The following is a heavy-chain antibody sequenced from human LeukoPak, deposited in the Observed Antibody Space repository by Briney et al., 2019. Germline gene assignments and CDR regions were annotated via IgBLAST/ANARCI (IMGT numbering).Heavy chain of an antibody. V-gene: IGHV3-48*01. CDR2: ISSSSGTR. Sequence: GGSLRLSCAASGFTFSSYSMTWVRQAPGKGLEWVSYISSSSGTRYYADSVKGRFTISRDNAKNSLYLQLASLTAEDTAVYYCARGEDYYDSSGYYDAFDSWGQGTMVTVSS. CDR1: GFTFSSYS. CDR3: ARGEDYYDSSGYYDAFDS. J-gene: IGHJ3*02. D-gene: IGHD3-22*01.